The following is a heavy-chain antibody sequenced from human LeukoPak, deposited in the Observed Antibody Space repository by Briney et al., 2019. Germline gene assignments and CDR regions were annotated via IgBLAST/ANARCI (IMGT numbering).Heavy chain of an antibody. D-gene: IGHD5-18*01. CDR3: AKDPRDHTYGWSWRYFDY. V-gene: IGHV3-30*02. CDR1: GFTFSSYV. Sequence: PGGSLRLSCAASGFTFSSYVMHWVRQAPGKGLEWVAFIRYDGSNKYYSDSGKGRFTISRDNSKNTLYLQMNSLRPEDTAVYYCAKDPRDHTYGWSWRYFDYWGQGTLVTVSS. J-gene: IGHJ4*02. CDR2: IRYDGSNK.